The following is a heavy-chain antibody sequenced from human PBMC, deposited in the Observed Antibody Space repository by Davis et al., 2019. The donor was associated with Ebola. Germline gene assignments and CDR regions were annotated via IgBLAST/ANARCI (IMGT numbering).Heavy chain of an antibody. J-gene: IGHJ4*02. D-gene: IGHD6-13*01. CDR1: GFSFTTYS. V-gene: IGHV3-21*01. CDR3: AKDRFAGAAPWD. CDR2: ISGSGFYI. Sequence: GGSLRLSCAAAGFSFTTYSMSWVRQAPGKGLEWVSSISGSGFYIYYADSVKGRFAISRDNAKNSLHLQMNSLRAEDTAVYYCAKDRFAGAAPWDWGQGTLVTVSS.